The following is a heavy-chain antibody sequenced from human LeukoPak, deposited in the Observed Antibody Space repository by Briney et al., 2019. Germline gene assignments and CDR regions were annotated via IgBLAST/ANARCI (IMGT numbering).Heavy chain of an antibody. J-gene: IGHJ4*02. CDR1: GYNFTSYW. D-gene: IGHD3-9*01. CDR2: LYPGYSDT. CDR3: ARGSCDILTGYYLPSFFDY. Sequence: GEALKISCKGSGYNFTSYWIGWVRQMPGKGLEWMGLLYPGYSDTRYSPSFQGQVTISADTSIRADYQQWRSLKASGPAMYYCARGSCDILTGYYLPSFFDYWGQGTLVTVSS. V-gene: IGHV5-51*01.